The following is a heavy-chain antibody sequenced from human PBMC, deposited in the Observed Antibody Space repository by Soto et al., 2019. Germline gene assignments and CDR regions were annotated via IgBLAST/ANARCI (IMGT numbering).Heavy chain of an antibody. CDR1: GYSISSGYF. CDR3: ARKGRTVHPPYYYYGMDV. V-gene: IGHV4-38-2*01. D-gene: IGHD1-1*01. CDR2: IYHSGAS. J-gene: IGHJ6*02. Sequence: PSETLSLTCAVSGYSISSGYFWGWIRQPPGKGLEWIGSIYHSGASYYKPSLKSRVTISVDTSKNQFSLKLISVTAADTAVYYCARKGRTVHPPYYYYGMDVWGQGTTVTVSS.